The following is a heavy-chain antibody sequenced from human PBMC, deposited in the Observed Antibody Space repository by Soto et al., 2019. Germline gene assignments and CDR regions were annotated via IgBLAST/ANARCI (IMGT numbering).Heavy chain of an antibody. V-gene: IGHV4-4*02. CDR2: IYHTGAT. Sequence: QVQLQASGPGLVKPSGTMSLSCAVSGVSLSSTHWCSWARLPPRKGLEWIGEIYHTGATNYNPSLQSRVTISVDKSQNQCSLILSSVTAADTAVYYCAREHYYYDSGDKGGFDPWGQRTLGTVS. J-gene: IGHJ5*02. CDR3: AREHYYYDSGDKGGFDP. D-gene: IGHD3-10*01. CDR1: GVSLSSTHW.